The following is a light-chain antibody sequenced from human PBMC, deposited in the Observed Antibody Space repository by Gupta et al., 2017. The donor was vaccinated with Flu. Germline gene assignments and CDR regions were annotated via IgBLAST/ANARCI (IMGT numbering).Light chain of an antibody. CDR1: RSDIGGNG. V-gene: IGLV1-44*01. Sequence: VTMLWFGSRSDIGGNGVNWYQQLPVTAPNLLICKNNQRPAGVPDRCSGSKSGTSASLAISELQSEDEADYYCATWEDGLNGRGVFGAGTKLTVL. J-gene: IGLJ3*02. CDR2: KNN. CDR3: ATWEDGLNGRGV.